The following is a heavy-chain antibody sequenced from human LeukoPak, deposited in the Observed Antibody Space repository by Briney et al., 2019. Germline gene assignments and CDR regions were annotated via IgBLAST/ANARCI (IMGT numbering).Heavy chain of an antibody. CDR3: ARDIQCLDY. CDR2: INPNSGGT. CDR1: GYTFTGYY. V-gene: IGHV1-2*04. Sequence: ASVKVSCKASGYTFTGYYTHWVRQAPGQGLEWMGWINPNSGGTNYAQKFQGWVTMTRDTSISTAYMELSRLRSDDTAVYYCARDIQCLDYWGQGTLVTVSS. D-gene: IGHD5-24*01. J-gene: IGHJ4*02.